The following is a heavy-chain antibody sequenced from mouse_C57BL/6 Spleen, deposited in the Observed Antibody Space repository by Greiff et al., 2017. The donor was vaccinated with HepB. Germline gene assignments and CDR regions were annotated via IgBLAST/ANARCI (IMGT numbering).Heavy chain of an antibody. J-gene: IGHJ2*01. V-gene: IGHV1-81*01. CDR2: IYPRSGNT. Sequence: VQVVESGAELARPGASVKLSCKASGYTFTSYGISWVKQRTGQGLEWIGEIYPRSGNTYYNEKFKGKATLTADKSSSTAYMELRSLTSEDSAVYFCAKGYYGSSPHYFDYWGQGTTLTVSS. CDR1: GYTFTSYG. D-gene: IGHD1-1*01. CDR3: AKGYYGSSPHYFDY.